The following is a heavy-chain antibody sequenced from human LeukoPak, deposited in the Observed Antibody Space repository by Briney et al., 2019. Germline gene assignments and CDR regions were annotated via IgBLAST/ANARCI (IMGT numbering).Heavy chain of an antibody. J-gene: IGHJ3*01. V-gene: IGHV5-51*01. D-gene: IGHD1-26*01. Sequence: GESLKISCKVSGYSFTSYCIGWVRQMPGKGLEWMGIIYPGDSGPTYSPSFQGQATISVDKSINTTYLQWSSLQASDTATYYCGMSGDRVPLQDDVFDVWGQGTMVTVST. CDR3: GMSGDRVPLQDDVFDV. CDR1: GYSFTSYC. CDR2: IYPGDSGP.